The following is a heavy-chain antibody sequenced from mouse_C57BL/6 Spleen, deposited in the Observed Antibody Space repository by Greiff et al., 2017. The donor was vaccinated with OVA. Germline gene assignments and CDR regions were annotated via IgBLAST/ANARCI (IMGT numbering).Heavy chain of an antibody. D-gene: IGHD3-2*02. CDR2: IRNKANNHAT. J-gene: IGHJ2*01. CDR3: TRQLRLSTSFDY. V-gene: IGHV6-6*01. Sequence: EVKLMESGGGLVQPGGSMKLSCAASGFTFSDAWMDWVRQSPEKGLEWVAEIRNKANNHATYYAESVKGRFTISRDDSKSSVYLQMNSLRAEDTGIYYCTRQLRLSTSFDYWGQGTTLTVSS. CDR1: GFTFSDAW.